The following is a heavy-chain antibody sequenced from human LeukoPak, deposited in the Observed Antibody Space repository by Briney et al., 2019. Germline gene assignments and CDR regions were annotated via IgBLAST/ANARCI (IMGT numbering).Heavy chain of an antibody. CDR3: KQKTAYEILTGYFDY. CDR1: GYTFTNYD. V-gene: IGHV1-8*01. J-gene: IGHJ4*02. D-gene: IGHD3-9*01. CDR2: IDPNSRDT. Sequence: ASVKVSCKASGYTFTNYDINLLRHATGQGLKRREWIDPNSRDTGYAQKFQGRVTMTRSTSISTAYMELFSPTSEDTAVFFFKQKTAYEILTGYFDYWGQGTPVTVSS.